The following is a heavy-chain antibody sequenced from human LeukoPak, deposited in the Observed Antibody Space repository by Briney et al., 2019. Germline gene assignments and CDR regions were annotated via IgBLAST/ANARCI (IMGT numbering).Heavy chain of an antibody. D-gene: IGHD1-14*01. V-gene: IGHV1-2*02. CDR1: GCTFTGYY. J-gene: IGHJ4*02. CDR2: INPNSGGT. Sequence: ASVKASCKASGCTFTGYYMHWVRQAPGQGLEWMGWINPNSGGTNYAQKFQGRVTMTRDTSISTAYMELSRLRSDDTAVYYCAREYGNRIPFDYWGQGTLVTVSS. CDR3: AREYGNRIPFDY.